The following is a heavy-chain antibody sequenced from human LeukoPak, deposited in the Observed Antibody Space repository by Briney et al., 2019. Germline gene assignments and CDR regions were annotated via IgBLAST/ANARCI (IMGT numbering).Heavy chain of an antibody. V-gene: IGHV3-74*01. J-gene: IGHJ4*02. CDR1: GFTFSNYP. Sequence: GGSLRLSCVASGFTFSNYPMHWVRQAPGKGLVWVSRINSDGSSTSYADSVKGRFTISRDNAKNTLYLQMNSLRAQDTAVHYCARDTDDYGFNWGQGTLVTVSS. CDR2: INSDGSST. CDR3: ARDTDDYGFN. D-gene: IGHD4-17*01.